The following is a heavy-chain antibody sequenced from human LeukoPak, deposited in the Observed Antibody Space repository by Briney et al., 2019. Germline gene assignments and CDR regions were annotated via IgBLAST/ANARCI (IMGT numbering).Heavy chain of an antibody. V-gene: IGHV4-39*07. Sequence: KPSETLSLTCTVSGGSITSSTYYWGWIRQPPGKGLEWIGNIYYSGSTYYNLSLKSRVTISVDTSKNQFSLKLSSVTAADTAVYYCARARGSVVVAARYYYYYYYMDVWGKGTTVTVSS. CDR1: GGSITSSTYY. CDR3: ARARGSVVVAARYYYYYYYMDV. D-gene: IGHD2-15*01. CDR2: IYYSGST. J-gene: IGHJ6*03.